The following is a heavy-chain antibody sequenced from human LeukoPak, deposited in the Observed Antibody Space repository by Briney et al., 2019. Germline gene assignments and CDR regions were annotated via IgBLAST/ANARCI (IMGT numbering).Heavy chain of an antibody. Sequence: GGSLRLSCAASGFTFSSYGMHWVRQAPGKGLEWVAVIWYDGSNKYYADSVKGRFTISRDNSKNTLYLQMNSLRAEDTAVCYCARDLGATPEASDYWGQGTLVTVSS. CDR2: IWYDGSNK. CDR1: GFTFSSYG. V-gene: IGHV3-33*01. CDR3: ARDLGATPEASDY. J-gene: IGHJ4*02. D-gene: IGHD1-26*01.